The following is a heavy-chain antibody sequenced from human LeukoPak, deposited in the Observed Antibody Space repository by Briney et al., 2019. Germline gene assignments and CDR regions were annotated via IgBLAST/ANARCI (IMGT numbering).Heavy chain of an antibody. CDR1: GYTFTGYY. V-gene: IGHV1-2*02. Sequence: ASVKVSCKASGYTFTGYYMHWVRQAPGQGLEWMGWINPNSGSTNYAQKLQGRVTMTRDTSISTAYMELSRLRSDDTAVYYCASASKRRGDCYSFDYWGQGTLVTVSS. J-gene: IGHJ4*02. CDR2: INPNSGST. D-gene: IGHD2-21*02. CDR3: ASASKRRGDCYSFDY.